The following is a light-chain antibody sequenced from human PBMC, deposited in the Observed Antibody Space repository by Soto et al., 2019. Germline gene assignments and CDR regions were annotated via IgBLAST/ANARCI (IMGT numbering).Light chain of an antibody. J-gene: IGLJ2*01. CDR2: SNN. Sequence: QSVLTQPPSASGTPGQRVTISCSGSSSNIGSNTVNWYQQLPATAPNLLIYSNNQRPSGVPDRFSGSKSGTSASLAISGLQSEDEADYYCAAWDDSLNGLVFGGGTKLTVL. CDR3: AAWDDSLNGLV. V-gene: IGLV1-44*01. CDR1: SSNIGSNT.